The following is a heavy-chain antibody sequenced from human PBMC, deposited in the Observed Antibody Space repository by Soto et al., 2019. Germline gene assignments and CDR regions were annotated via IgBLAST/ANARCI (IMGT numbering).Heavy chain of an antibody. J-gene: IGHJ4*02. Sequence: GESLKISCKGSGYSFTSYWVSWVSQMPGKGLEWMGRIDPSDSYTNYSPSFQGHVTISADKSISTAYLQWSSLKASDTAMYYCARGTYGGNSPDYWGQGTLVTVSS. V-gene: IGHV5-10-1*01. CDR1: GYSFTSYW. D-gene: IGHD4-17*01. CDR3: ARGTYGGNSPDY. CDR2: IDPSDSYT.